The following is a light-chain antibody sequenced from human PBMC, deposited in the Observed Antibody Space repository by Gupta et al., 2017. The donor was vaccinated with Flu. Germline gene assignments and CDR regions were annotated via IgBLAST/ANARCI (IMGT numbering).Light chain of an antibody. J-gene: IGLJ2*01. CDR3: AAWDDSLSGVV. Sequence: RVTISCSGSSSNIGSNYGYWYQQLPGTAPKLLIYRNNQRPSGVPDRFSGSKSGTSASLAISGLRSEDEADYYCAAWDDSLSGVVFGGGTKLTVL. V-gene: IGLV1-47*01. CDR2: RNN. CDR1: SSNIGSNY.